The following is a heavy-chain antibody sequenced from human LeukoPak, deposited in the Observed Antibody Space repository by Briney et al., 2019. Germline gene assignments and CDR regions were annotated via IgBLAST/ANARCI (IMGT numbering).Heavy chain of an antibody. CDR3: ARSQTYGDHPPFNY. V-gene: IGHV7-4-1*02. D-gene: IGHD4-17*01. J-gene: IGHJ4*02. CDR1: GYSFTGSA. Sequence: ASVKVSCKASGYSFTGSAMNWVRQAPGQGLEWMGWINTNTGNPTYAQGFTGRFVFSLDTSVSTAYIQISSLKTEDTAVYFCARSQTYGDHPPFNYWGQGTLVTVSS. CDR2: INTNTGNP.